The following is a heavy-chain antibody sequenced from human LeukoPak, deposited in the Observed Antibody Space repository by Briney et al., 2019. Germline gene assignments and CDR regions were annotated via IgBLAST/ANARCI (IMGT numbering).Heavy chain of an antibody. CDR1: GFTFSSYA. J-gene: IGHJ4*02. CDR3: ARDRLGYCSGGSCYPDY. D-gene: IGHD2-15*01. Sequence: HPGRSLRLSCAASGFTFSSYAMHWVRQAPGKGLEGVAVISYDGSNKYYADSVKGRFTISRDNSKHTLYLQMNSVRGEDRAVYYCARDRLGYCSGGSCYPDYWGQGTLVTVSS. V-gene: IGHV3-30*01. CDR2: ISYDGSNK.